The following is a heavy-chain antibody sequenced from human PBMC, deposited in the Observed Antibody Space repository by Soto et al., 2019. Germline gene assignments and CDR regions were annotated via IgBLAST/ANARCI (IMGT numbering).Heavy chain of an antibody. CDR3: ARVHSDFWSGYYKVGADYDILTGYSDY. Sequence: ASGKVSCKASGYTFTSYGISWVRQAPGQGLEWMGWISAYNGNTNYAQKLQGRVTMTTDTSTSTAYMELRSLRSDDTAVYYCARVHSDFWSGYYKVGADYDILTGYSDYWGQGTLVTVSS. CDR2: ISAYNGNT. V-gene: IGHV1-18*01. D-gene: IGHD3-9*01. CDR1: GYTFTSYG. J-gene: IGHJ4*02.